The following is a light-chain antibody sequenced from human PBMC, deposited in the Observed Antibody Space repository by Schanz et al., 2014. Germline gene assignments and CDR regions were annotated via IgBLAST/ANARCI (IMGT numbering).Light chain of an antibody. V-gene: IGKV3-11*01. CDR2: DAS. CDR1: QSVGTN. J-gene: IGKJ1*01. CDR3: QQSYRMPWT. Sequence: ETVLTQSPGTLSLSPGERATLSCRASQSVGTNLAWYQQKPGQAPRLLIYDASNRATGIPATFIGSGSETDFTLTISGLQPKDFASYYCQQSYRMPWTFGQGTKVEI.